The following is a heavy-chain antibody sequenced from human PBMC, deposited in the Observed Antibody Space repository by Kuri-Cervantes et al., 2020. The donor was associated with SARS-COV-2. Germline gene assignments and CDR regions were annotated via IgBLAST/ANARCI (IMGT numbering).Heavy chain of an antibody. J-gene: IGHJ4*02. CDR2: ISNDGSNK. V-gene: IGHV3-30*03. D-gene: IGHD3-16*02. CDR1: GFVFSSHG. CDR3: ARDTVRGVIRYYFDY. Sequence: GESLKISCAASGFVFSSHGMHWVRQAPDKGLEWVAAISNDGSNKYYADSVKGRFTISRDNSKNTLYLQLNSLRADDTAVYYCARDTVRGVIRYYFDYWGQGTLVTVSS.